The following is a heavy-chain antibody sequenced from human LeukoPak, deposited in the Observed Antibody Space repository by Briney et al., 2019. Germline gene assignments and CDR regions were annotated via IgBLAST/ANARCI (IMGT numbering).Heavy chain of an antibody. V-gene: IGHV1-69*04. Sequence: SVKVSCKASGGTFSSYAISWVRQAPGQGLEWMGRIIPIFAIANYAQKFQGRVTITADKSTSTAYMELSSLRSEDTAVYYCARPTLRFLEWFPRPLYYYGMDVWGQGTTVTVSS. J-gene: IGHJ6*02. CDR1: GGTFSSYA. CDR3: ARPTLRFLEWFPRPLYYYGMDV. D-gene: IGHD3-3*01. CDR2: IIPIFAIA.